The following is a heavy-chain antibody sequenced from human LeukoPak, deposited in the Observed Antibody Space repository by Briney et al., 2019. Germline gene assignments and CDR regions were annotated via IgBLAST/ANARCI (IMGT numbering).Heavy chain of an antibody. V-gene: IGHV4-59*01. CDR2: VYYSGST. D-gene: IGHD6-19*01. CDR1: GGSISSYY. J-gene: IGHJ4*02. Sequence: SETLSLTCTVSGGSISSYYWSWIRQPPGKGLEWIGYVYYSGSTNYNPSLKSRVTISVDTSKNQFSLKLSSVTAADTAVYYCARVGYSSGWYLYYFDYWGQGTLVTVSS. CDR3: ARVGYSSGWYLYYFDY.